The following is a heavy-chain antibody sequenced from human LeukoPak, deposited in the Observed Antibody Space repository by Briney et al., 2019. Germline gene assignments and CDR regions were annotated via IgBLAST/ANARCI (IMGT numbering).Heavy chain of an antibody. CDR3: ARWGYSSSWYQIGY. D-gene: IGHD6-13*01. V-gene: IGHV3-11*01. CDR1: GFTFSDYY. CDR2: IISSGSTI. Sequence: GGSLRLSCAASGFTFSDYYMSWIRQAPGKGLVWVSYIISSGSTIYYADSVKGRFTISRDNAKNSLYLQMNSLRAEDTAVYYCARWGYSSSWYQIGYWGQGTLVTVSS. J-gene: IGHJ4*02.